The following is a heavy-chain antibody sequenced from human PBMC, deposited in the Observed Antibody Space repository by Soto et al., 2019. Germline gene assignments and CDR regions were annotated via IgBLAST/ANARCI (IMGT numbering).Heavy chain of an antibody. J-gene: IGHJ6*02. V-gene: IGHV4-31*03. CDR3: ARDSPYYSGMDV. CDR1: GGSISSGGYY. Sequence: SETLSLTCTVSGGSISSGGYYWSWIRQHLGKGLEWIGYIYYSGNTYYNPSLKSRITISVDMSKNQVSLRLTSVTAADTAVYYCARDSPYYSGMDVWGQGTTVTVSS. CDR2: IYYSGNT.